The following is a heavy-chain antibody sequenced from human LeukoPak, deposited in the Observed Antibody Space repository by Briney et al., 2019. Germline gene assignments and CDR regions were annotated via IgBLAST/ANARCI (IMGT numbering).Heavy chain of an antibody. J-gene: IGHJ4*02. CDR2: ISGSGGST. Sequence: GGSLRLSCAAAGFIFGSYAMSWVRQAPGKGLEWVSAISGSGGSTYYADSVKGRFTISRDNSKNTLYLQMNSLRAEDTAVHYCANALPFIAVAGPNYYFDYWGQGTLVTVSS. CDR3: ANALPFIAVAGPNYYFDY. D-gene: IGHD6-19*01. CDR1: GFIFGSYA. V-gene: IGHV3-23*01.